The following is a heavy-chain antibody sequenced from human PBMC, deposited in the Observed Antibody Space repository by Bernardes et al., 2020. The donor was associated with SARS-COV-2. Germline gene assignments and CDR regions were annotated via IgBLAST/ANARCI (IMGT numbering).Heavy chain of an antibody. CDR1: GFTFDDFA. V-gene: IGHV3-9*01. Sequence: GGSLRLSCAASGFTFDDFAMHWVRHSPGKGLEWVSGISWNSGSIVYAASVKGRFTISRDNAKNSLYLQMNSLRPDDTALYYCAKDYETGELGIAVEGYCGHWGQGTLVTVSS. J-gene: IGHJ4*02. CDR2: ISWNSGSI. D-gene: IGHD6-19*01. CDR3: AKDYETGELGIAVEGYCGH.